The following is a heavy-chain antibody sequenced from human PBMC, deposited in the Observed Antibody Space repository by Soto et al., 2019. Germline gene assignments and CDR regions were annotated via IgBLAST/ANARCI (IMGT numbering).Heavy chain of an antibody. V-gene: IGHV1-2*04. CDR2: INPNSGGT. Sequence: ASVEVSCKASGYTFTACYRHWVRQAPGQGLEWMGWINPNSGGTNYAQQFQGWVTMTRDTSISTAYMKQSRLRSDDTAVYYCARTWRGYQMNWYFDLWGRGTLVTVSS. D-gene: IGHD2-2*01. J-gene: IGHJ2*01. CDR1: GYTFTACY. CDR3: ARTWRGYQMNWYFDL.